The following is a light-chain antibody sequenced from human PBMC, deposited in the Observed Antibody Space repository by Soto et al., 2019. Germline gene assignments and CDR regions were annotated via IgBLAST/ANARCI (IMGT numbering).Light chain of an antibody. CDR3: QQRNNWPPWT. V-gene: IGKV3D-20*02. Sequence: EIVLSQSPGTLSLSPGERVTLSCRASQSVSSSYLAWYQQKPGQAPRLLFYGASSRATGIPDRFSGSGSGTDFILTISRLEPDDFAVYYCQQRNNWPPWTFGQGTKVDIK. CDR2: GAS. J-gene: IGKJ1*01. CDR1: QSVSSSY.